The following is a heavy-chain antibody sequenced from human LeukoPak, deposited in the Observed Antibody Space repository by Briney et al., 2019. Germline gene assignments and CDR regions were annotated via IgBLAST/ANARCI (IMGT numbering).Heavy chain of an antibody. V-gene: IGHV3-15*01. J-gene: IGHJ4*02. CDR2: IKSKTDGGTT. Sequence: GGSLRLSCAASGFTFSNAWMSWVRQAPGKGLEWVGRIKSKTDGGTTDYAAPVKGRFTTSRDDSKNTLYLQMNSLKTEDTAVYYCTTEAVAGPPYYWGQGTLVTVSS. CDR1: GFTFSNAW. CDR3: TTEAVAGPPYY. D-gene: IGHD6-19*01.